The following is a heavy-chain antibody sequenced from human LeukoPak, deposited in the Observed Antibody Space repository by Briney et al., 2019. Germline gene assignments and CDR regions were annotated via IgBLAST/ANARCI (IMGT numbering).Heavy chain of an antibody. V-gene: IGHV4-34*01. CDR2: INHSGST. D-gene: IGHD6-6*01. CDR3: ARGRTSSIAASHSQGHFDY. J-gene: IGHJ4*02. Sequence: SETLSLTCTVSGGSISSYYWSWIRQPPGKGLEWIGEINHSGSTNYNPSLKSRVTISVDTSKNQFSLKLSSVTAADTAVYYCARGRTSSIAASHSQGHFDYWGQGTLVTVSS. CDR1: GGSISSYY.